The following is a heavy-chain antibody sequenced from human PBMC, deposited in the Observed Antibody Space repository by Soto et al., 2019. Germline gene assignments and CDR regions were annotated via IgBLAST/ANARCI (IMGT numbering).Heavy chain of an antibody. Sequence: SETLSLTCTVSGDSISSSNYFWGWIRQPPGKGLEWIGTIFYSGSTYYNPSLKSRVTISVDRSKNQFSLKLSSVTAADTAVYYCARVGRAAGGLSGWFDPWGQG. V-gene: IGHV4-39*07. CDR3: ARVGRAAGGLSGWFDP. D-gene: IGHD6-13*01. CDR2: IFYSGST. J-gene: IGHJ5*02. CDR1: GDSISSSNYF.